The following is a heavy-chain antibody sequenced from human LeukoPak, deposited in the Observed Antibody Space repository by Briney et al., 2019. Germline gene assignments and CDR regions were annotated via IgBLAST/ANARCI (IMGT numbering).Heavy chain of an antibody. J-gene: IGHJ3*02. V-gene: IGHV4-30-2*02. CDR3: AKHDSSGYQDAFDI. CDR2: IYHSGST. D-gene: IGHD3-22*01. CDR1: GDSLSSGGYS. Sequence: SQTLSLTCAVSGDSLSSGGYSWSWIRQPPGKGLEWIGYIYHSGSTYYNPSLKSRVTISVDTSKNQFSLKLSSVTAADTAVYYCAKHDSSGYQDAFDIWGQGTMVTVSS.